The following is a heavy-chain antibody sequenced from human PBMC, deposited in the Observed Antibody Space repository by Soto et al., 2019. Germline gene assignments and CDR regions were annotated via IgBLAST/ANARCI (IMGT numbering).Heavy chain of an antibody. V-gene: IGHV4-59*01. CDR1: GGYISSYY. J-gene: IGHJ6*03. CDR2: IYYSGST. Sequence: SETLSLTCPVSGGYISSYYWSWIRQHPGKGLEWIGYIYYSGSTNYNPSLKSRVTISVDTSKNQFSLKLSSVTAADTAVYYCARELSYYYGSGSYHNVFNYYMDVRGKGTTVTVSS. D-gene: IGHD3-10*01. CDR3: ARELSYYYGSGSYHNVFNYYMDV.